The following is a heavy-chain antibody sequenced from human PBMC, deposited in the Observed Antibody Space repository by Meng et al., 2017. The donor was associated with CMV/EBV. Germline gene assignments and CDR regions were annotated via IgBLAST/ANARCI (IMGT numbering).Heavy chain of an antibody. CDR2: IYPGDSDT. CDR3: ARDGVYCSSTSCYEEDWFDP. J-gene: IGHJ5*02. Sequence: GGSLRLSCKGSGYSFTSYWIGWVRQMPGKGLEWMGIIYPGDSDTRYSPSFQGQVTISADKSISTAYLQWSSLKASDTAMYYCARDGVYCSSTSCYEEDWFDPWGQGTLVTVSS. D-gene: IGHD2-2*01. CDR1: GYSFTSYW. V-gene: IGHV5-51*01.